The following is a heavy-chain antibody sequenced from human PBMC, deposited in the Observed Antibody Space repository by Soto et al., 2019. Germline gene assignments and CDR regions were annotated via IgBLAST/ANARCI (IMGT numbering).Heavy chain of an antibody. CDR3: ARESRLAPRIAAAGIFFDY. CDR2: IIPIFGTA. CDR1: GGTFSSYA. D-gene: IGHD6-13*01. V-gene: IGHV1-69*13. J-gene: IGHJ4*02. Sequence: SVKVSCKASGGTFSSYAISWVRQAPGQGLEWMGGIIPIFGTANYAQKFQGRVTITADESTSTAYMELSSLRSEDTAVYYCARESRLAPRIAAAGIFFDYWGQGTLVTVSS.